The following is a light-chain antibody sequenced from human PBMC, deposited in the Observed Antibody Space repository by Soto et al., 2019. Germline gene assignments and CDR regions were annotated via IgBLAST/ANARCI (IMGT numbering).Light chain of an antibody. CDR2: GAT. CDR1: QNVLSD. Sequence: EILLTQSPGTLSVSPGETATLSCRASQNVLSDLAWYQQKPGQAPRLLVYGATTRATDAPAKFRGRGSGTEFSLTISSLQSEDSATYYCQQSYSTPPYTFGQGTKLEIK. J-gene: IGKJ2*01. CDR3: QQSYSTPPYT. V-gene: IGKV3-15*01.